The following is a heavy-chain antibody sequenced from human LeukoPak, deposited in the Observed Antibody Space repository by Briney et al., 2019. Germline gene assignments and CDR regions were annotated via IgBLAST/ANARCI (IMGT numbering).Heavy chain of an antibody. CDR1: GYTFTSYG. D-gene: IGHD3-9*01. J-gene: IGHJ4*02. CDR3: ARERAYDILPGYSSFGY. V-gene: IGHV1-18*04. CDR2: ISAYNGNT. Sequence: ASVKVSCKASGYTFTSYGISWVRQAPGQGLEWMGWISAYNGNTNYAQKLQGRVTMTTDTSTTTAYMERRSLRSDDTAVYYCARERAYDILPGYSSFGYWGQGTLVTVSS.